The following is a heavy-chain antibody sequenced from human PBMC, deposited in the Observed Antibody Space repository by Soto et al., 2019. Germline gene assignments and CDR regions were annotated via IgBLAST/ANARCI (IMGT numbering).Heavy chain of an antibody. V-gene: IGHV3-23*01. Sequence: GGSLRLSCAASGFTFSSYGMNWVRQAPGKGLEWVAGVSARGGDTSYADSVKGRFTISRDNSKDTLYVQMNSLRAEDTALYYCAISSSRAHSYGMDVWGPGTTVTGFS. CDR1: GFTFSSYG. J-gene: IGHJ6*02. CDR2: VSARGGDT. D-gene: IGHD3-10*01. CDR3: AISSSRAHSYGMDV.